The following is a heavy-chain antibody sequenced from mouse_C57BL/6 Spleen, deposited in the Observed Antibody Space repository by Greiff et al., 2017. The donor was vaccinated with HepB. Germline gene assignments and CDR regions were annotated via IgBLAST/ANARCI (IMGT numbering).Heavy chain of an antibody. V-gene: IGHV1-18*01. J-gene: IGHJ3*01. Sequence: EVQLQQSGPELVKPGASVKIPCKASGYTFTDYNMDWVKQSHGKSLEWIGDINPNNGGTIYNQKFKGKAKLTVDKSSSTAYMELRSLTSEDTAVYYCARRGDYEEFAYWGQGTLVTVSA. CDR2: INPNNGGT. CDR1: GYTFTDYN. D-gene: IGHD2-4*01. CDR3: ARRGDYEEFAY.